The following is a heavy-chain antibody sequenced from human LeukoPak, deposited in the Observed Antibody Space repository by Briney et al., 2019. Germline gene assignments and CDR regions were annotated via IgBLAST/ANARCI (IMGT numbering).Heavy chain of an antibody. V-gene: IGHV3-48*03. J-gene: IGHJ4*02. CDR3: ARAGYSGYEFDY. CDR2: ISSSGSTI. D-gene: IGHD5-12*01. Sequence: GGSLRLSCAASGFTFSSYEMTWVRQAPGKGLEWVSYISSSGSTIYYADSVEGRFTISRDNAKNSLYLQMNSLRAEDTAVYYCARAGYSGYEFDYWGQGTLVTVSS. CDR1: GFTFSSYE.